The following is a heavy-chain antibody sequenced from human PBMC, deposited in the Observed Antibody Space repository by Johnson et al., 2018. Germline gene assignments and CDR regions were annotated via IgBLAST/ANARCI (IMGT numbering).Heavy chain of an antibody. J-gene: IGHJ4*02. CDR1: GFTFSSYG. CDR2: ISYDGSNK. V-gene: IGHV3-30*18. D-gene: IGHD6-19*01. CDR3: AKDRASYSSGWRWRRFDY. Sequence: QVQLVQSGGGVVQPGRSLRLSCAVSGFTFSSYGMHWVRQAPGKGLEWATFISYDGSNKYYADSVKGRFTISRDNSKNTVYLQMTSLRAEDTAVYYCAKDRASYSSGWRWRRFDYWGQGTLVTVSS.